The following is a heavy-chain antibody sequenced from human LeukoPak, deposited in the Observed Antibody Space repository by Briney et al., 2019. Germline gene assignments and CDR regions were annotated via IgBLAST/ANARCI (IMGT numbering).Heavy chain of an antibody. Sequence: PSETLSLTCAVYGGSFSGYYWSWIRQPPGKGLEGIGEINHSGSTNYNPSLKSRVTISVDTSKNQFSLKLSSVTAADTAVYYCARDRSGWHDYWGQGTLVTVSS. CDR1: GGSFSGYY. CDR2: INHSGST. D-gene: IGHD6-19*01. CDR3: ARDRSGWHDY. V-gene: IGHV4-34*01. J-gene: IGHJ4*02.